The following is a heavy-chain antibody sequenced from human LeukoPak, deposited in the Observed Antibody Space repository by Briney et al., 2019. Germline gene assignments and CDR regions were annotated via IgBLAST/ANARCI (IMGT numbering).Heavy chain of an antibody. V-gene: IGHV1-69*04. CDR1: GGTFSTHP. CDR2: IIPTLGMA. D-gene: IGHD1/OR15-1a*01. CDR3: AREGFGDWEQLPFEH. J-gene: IGHJ4*02. Sequence: SVKVSCKASGGTFSTHPISWVRQAPGQGLEWMGKIIPTLGMASYARRFQGRVTITAEDSTSTAYMDLSSLTSDDTAVYYCAREGFGDWEQLPFEHWGQGALVSVSS.